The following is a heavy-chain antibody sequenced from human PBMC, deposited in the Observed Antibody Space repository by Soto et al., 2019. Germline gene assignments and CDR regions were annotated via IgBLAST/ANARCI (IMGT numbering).Heavy chain of an antibody. V-gene: IGHV1-18*01. Sequence: ASVKVSCKASGYTFTSYGISGVRQAPGQGLEWMGWISAYNGNTNYAQKLQARVTMTTDTSTSTAYMELRSLTSGDTGVYYCARTMIVVVNDAFDIWGQGTMVTVSS. J-gene: IGHJ3*02. CDR3: ARTMIVVVNDAFDI. CDR2: ISAYNGNT. CDR1: GYTFTSYG. D-gene: IGHD3-22*01.